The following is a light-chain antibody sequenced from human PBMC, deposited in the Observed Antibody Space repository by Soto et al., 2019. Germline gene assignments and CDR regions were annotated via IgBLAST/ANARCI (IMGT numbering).Light chain of an antibody. V-gene: IGKV3-20*01. CDR3: QHLDK. CDR1: HTVVNDF. Sequence: VLTQSPGTVSLSPGERATLSCGASHTVVNDFLAWYQQRPGQAPRLLLYGVSRRATGIPDRFSGSGSGTDFTLAISRLEPEDFAVYCCQHLDKFGQGTKLEIK. CDR2: GVS. J-gene: IGKJ2*01.